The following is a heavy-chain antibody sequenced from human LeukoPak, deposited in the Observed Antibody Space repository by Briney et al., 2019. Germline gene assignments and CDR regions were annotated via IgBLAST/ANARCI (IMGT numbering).Heavy chain of an antibody. CDR3: ARDQRSYYGSGSYYRLGY. D-gene: IGHD3-10*01. CDR1: GFTFSSYA. V-gene: IGHV3-30*04. J-gene: IGHJ4*02. Sequence: GGSLRLSCAASGFTFSSYAMHWVRQAPGKGLEWVAVISYDGSNKYYADSVKGRFTISRGNSKNTLYLQMNRLRAEDTAVYYCARDQRSYYGSGSYYRLGYWGQGTLVTVSS. CDR2: ISYDGSNK.